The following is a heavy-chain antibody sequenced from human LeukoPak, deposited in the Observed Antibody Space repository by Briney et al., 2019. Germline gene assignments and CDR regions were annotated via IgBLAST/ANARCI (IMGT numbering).Heavy chain of an antibody. V-gene: IGHV3-23*01. J-gene: IGHJ6*02. D-gene: IGHD1-26*01. Sequence: GGSLRLSCAASGFTFSSYAMSWVRQAPGKGLEWVSAISGSGGSTYYADSVKGRFTISRDNSKNTLYLQMNSLRAEDTAVYYCAKDGSGSYLWPDYYGMDVWGQGTTVTVSS. CDR3: AKDGSGSYLWPDYYGMDV. CDR1: GFTFSSYA. CDR2: ISGSGGST.